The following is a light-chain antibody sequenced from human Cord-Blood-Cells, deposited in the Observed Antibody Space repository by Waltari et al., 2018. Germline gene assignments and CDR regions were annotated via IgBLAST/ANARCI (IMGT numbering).Light chain of an antibody. V-gene: IGKV3-11*01. CDR1: QSVSSY. Sequence: EIVLTQSPATLSLSPGERATLSCRASQSVSSYLAWYQQKPGQAPRLLICAASNRATGIPARFSGSGSGTDFTLTISSLEPEDFAVYYGQQRSNWPPYTFGQGTKLEIK. CDR3: QQRSNWPPYT. CDR2: AAS. J-gene: IGKJ2*01.